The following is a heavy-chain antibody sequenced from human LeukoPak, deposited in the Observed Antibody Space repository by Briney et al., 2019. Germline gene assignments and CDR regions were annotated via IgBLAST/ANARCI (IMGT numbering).Heavy chain of an antibody. J-gene: IGHJ4*02. V-gene: IGHV1-18*01. CDR1: GYTFTTYN. CDR2: ISGYNGNT. CDR3: ARSYSSGWYSY. Sequence: ASVKVSCKACGYTFTTYNSNWVRQAPGQGLEWMGWISGYNGNTNYAQKLQGRVTMITDTSTSTAYMELRSLRSDDTAVYYCARSYSSGWYSYWGQGTLVTVSS. D-gene: IGHD6-19*01.